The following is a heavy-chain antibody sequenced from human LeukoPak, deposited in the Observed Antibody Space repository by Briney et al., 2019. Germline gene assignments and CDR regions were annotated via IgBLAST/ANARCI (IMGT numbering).Heavy chain of an antibody. CDR2: INQDGSNT. J-gene: IGHJ4*02. V-gene: IGHV3-74*01. CDR1: GFSFSGHW. CDR3: ARDLHWGASDY. Sequence: PGGSLRLSCAASGFSFSGHWMHWVRQVPGKGLVWVSRINQDGSNTFYADSVKGRFTTSRDNAKNTLYLQMNSLGVEDTAVYYCARDLHWGASDYWGQGTLVTVSS. D-gene: IGHD1-26*01.